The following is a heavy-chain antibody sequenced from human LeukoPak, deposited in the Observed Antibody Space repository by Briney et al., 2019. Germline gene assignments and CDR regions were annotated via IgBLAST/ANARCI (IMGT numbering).Heavy chain of an antibody. V-gene: IGHV3-15*01. Sequence: PGGSLRLSYAASGFTFSSYAMSWVSQAVGKGLEWLGRIKSKTHGGTTDYAAPVKGRFTISRDDSKNTLYLQMNSLKPEDTAVYYCTTEEIVAAAGSVDYWGQGTLVTVSS. CDR3: TTEEIVAAAGSVDY. D-gene: IGHD6-13*01. CDR1: GFTFSSYA. J-gene: IGHJ4*02. CDR2: IKSKTHGGTT.